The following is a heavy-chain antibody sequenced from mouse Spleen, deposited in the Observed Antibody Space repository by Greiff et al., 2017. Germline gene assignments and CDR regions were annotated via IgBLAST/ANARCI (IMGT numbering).Heavy chain of an antibody. V-gene: IGHV5-6*01. CDR3: ARHRGGNYPYWYFDV. D-gene: IGHD2-1*01. CDR2: ISSGGSYT. CDR1: GFTFSSYG. Sequence: EVKLMESGGDLVKPGGSLKLSCAASGFTFSSYGMSWVRQTPDKRLEWVATISSGGSYTYYPDSVKGRFTISRDNAKNTLYLQMSSLKSEDTAMYYCARHRGGNYPYWYFDVWGAGTTVTVSS. J-gene: IGHJ1*01.